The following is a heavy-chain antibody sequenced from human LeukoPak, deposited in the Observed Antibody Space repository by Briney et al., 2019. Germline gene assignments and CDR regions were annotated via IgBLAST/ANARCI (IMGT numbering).Heavy chain of an antibody. CDR1: GFTFSSYG. CDR2: TSYDGSNK. V-gene: IGHV3-30*18. CDR3: AKDWDLTSYYFDY. D-gene: IGHD3-9*01. J-gene: IGHJ4*02. Sequence: TGGSLRLSCAASGFTFSSYGMHWVRRAPGKGLEWVAITSYDGSNKYYVDSVKGRFTISRDNSKKTLYLQMNSLRAEDTAVYYCAKDWDLTSYYFDYWGQGTLVTVSS.